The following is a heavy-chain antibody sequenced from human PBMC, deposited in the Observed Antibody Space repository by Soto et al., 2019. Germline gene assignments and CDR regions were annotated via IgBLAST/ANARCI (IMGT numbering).Heavy chain of an antibody. J-gene: IGHJ4*02. Sequence: PGGSLRLSCAASGFTFSSYAMSWVRQAPGKGLEWVSAISGSGGSTYYADSVKGRFTISGDNSKNTLYLQMNSLRAEDTAVYYCAKQSSMIVVVITDYFDYWGQGTLVTVSS. CDR2: ISGSGGST. CDR3: AKQSSMIVVVITDYFDY. D-gene: IGHD3-22*01. CDR1: GFTFSSYA. V-gene: IGHV3-23*01.